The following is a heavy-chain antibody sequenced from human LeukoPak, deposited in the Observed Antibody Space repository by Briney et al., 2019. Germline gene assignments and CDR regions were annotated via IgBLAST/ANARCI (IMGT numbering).Heavy chain of an antibody. J-gene: IGHJ4*02. CDR1: GFTFSSCA. CDR3: ASILSSSWSNYFDY. V-gene: IGHV3-23*01. CDR2: ISGSGGTT. Sequence: PGGSLRLSCAASGFTFSSCAMNWVRQAPGKGLEWVSVISGSGGTTNYADSVKGRFTISRDNSKNTLYLQMNSLRAEDTAVYYCASILSSSWSNYFDYWGQGTLVTVSS. D-gene: IGHD6-13*01.